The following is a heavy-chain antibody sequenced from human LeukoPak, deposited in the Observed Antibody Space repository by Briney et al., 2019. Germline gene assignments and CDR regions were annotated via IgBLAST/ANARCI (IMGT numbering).Heavy chain of an antibody. CDR1: GFIFNTYA. V-gene: IGHV3-30*18. CDR2: ISYDGSNK. Sequence: GSLRLSCAASGFIFNTYAMHWVRQAPGKGLEWVALISYDGSNKYYADSVKGRFTISRDNSKNTLYLQMNSLRGEDTAVYYCAKVGNNWDFDYWGQGTLVTVSS. D-gene: IGHD1-1*01. CDR3: AKVGNNWDFDY. J-gene: IGHJ4*02.